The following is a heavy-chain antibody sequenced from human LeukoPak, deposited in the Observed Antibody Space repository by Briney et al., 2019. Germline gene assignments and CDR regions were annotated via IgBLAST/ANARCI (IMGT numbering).Heavy chain of an antibody. CDR1: GGSCSSGGYY. V-gene: IGHV4-31*03. CDR2: VYDTGGT. CDR3: AKDRAGFCSGGSCYTTFDP. Sequence: SETLSLTCTVSGGSCSSGGYYWTWIRQPPGKGLEWIGYVYDTGGTYYNPSLKSRVTISMDTSRNQFSLMLSSVTAADTAVYYCAKDRAGFCSGGSCYTTFDPWGQGTLVTVSS. D-gene: IGHD2-15*01. J-gene: IGHJ5*02.